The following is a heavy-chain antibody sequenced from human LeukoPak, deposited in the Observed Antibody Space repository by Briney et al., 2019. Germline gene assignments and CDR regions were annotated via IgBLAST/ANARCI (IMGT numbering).Heavy chain of an antibody. CDR1: GFTFSSYW. Sequence: GGSLRLSCAASGFTFSSYWMSWVRQAPGKGLEWVANRKQYGSEKCYVDSVKGRFTISRDNSKNTLYLQMNSLRAEDTAVYYCARGSIQLVNYWGQGTLVTVSS. V-gene: IGHV3-7*01. CDR2: RKQYGSEK. D-gene: IGHD6-13*01. J-gene: IGHJ4*02. CDR3: ARGSIQLVNY.